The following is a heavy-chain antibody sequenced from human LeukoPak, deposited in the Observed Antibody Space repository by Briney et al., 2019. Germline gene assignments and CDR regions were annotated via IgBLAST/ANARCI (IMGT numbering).Heavy chain of an antibody. J-gene: IGHJ3*02. CDR3: ARAGSGSYDDAFDI. Sequence: PSETLSLTCAVSGGSISTNNWWTWVRQPPGEGLEWIGEIYHSGSTTFNPSIKPRVTISVDKSKNQFSLKLSSVTAADTAVYYCARAGSGSYDDAFDIWGQGTMVTVSS. CDR1: GGSISTNNW. D-gene: IGHD1-26*01. V-gene: IGHV4-4*02. CDR2: IYHSGST.